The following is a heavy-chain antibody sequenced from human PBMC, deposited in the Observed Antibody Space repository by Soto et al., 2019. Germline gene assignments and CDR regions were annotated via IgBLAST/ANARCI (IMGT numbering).Heavy chain of an antibody. Sequence: ASVKVSCKVSGYTFTSYAMHWVRQAPGQRLEWMGWINAGNGNTKYSQKFQGRVTITRDTSAGTAYMELSSLRSEDTAVYYCARGYYYDSSGYYFDFWSLGTLVTVSS. V-gene: IGHV1-3*01. CDR1: GYTFTSYA. J-gene: IGHJ4*02. CDR2: INAGNGNT. CDR3: ARGYYYDSSGYYFDF. D-gene: IGHD3-22*01.